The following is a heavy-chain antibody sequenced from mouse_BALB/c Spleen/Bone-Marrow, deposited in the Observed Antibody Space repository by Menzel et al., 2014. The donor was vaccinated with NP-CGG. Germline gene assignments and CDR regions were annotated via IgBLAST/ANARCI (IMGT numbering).Heavy chain of an antibody. D-gene: IGHD3-1*01. Sequence: VQLQQSGPGLVKPSQSLSLTCTVTGYSITSDYAWNWIRQFPGNKLEWMGYISYSGSTSYNPSLKSRISITRDTSKNQSFLQLNSVTTEDTATYYCARGGARATGWFAYWGQGTLVTVSA. CDR3: ARGGARATGWFAY. J-gene: IGHJ3*01. V-gene: IGHV3-2*02. CDR2: ISYSGST. CDR1: GYSITSDYA.